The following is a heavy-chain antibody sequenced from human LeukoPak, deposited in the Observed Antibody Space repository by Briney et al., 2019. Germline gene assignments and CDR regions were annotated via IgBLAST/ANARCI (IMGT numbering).Heavy chain of an antibody. CDR2: ISYDGSNK. CDR1: GFTFSSYA. J-gene: IGHJ3*02. Sequence: GGSLRLSCAASGFTFSSYAMHWVRQAPGKGLEWVAVISYDGSNKYYADSVKGRFTISRDNSKNTLYLQMNSLRPEDTAVYYCAKGPNYDILTGWRKTYNAFDIWGQGTMVTVSS. V-gene: IGHV3-30*04. D-gene: IGHD3-9*01. CDR3: AKGPNYDILTGWRKTYNAFDI.